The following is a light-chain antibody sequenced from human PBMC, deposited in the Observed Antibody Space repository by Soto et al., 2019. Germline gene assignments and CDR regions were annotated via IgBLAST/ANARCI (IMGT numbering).Light chain of an antibody. CDR2: AAS. V-gene: IGKV1-9*01. CDR3: QQLFDSPIT. Sequence: DIQLTQSPSFLSPSIVDSVTIRCLASQVISTSLAWYQVKPGKAPKLLIYAASTLESGVPSRFSATVSGTEFSLTITSLQPEDFATYYCQQLFDSPITFGQGTRLEIK. CDR1: QVISTS. J-gene: IGKJ5*01.